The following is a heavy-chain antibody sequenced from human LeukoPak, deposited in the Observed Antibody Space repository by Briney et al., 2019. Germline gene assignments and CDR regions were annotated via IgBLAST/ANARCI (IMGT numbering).Heavy chain of an antibody. J-gene: IGHJ6*03. V-gene: IGHV3-30*02. D-gene: IGHD3-10*01. Sequence: PGGSLRLSCAASRFTFSSYSMHWVRQAPGKGLEWVAFIRYDGSKKYYTDSVKGRFTISRDNSKNTLYLQMNSLRAEDTAVYYCAREGFEKNLYYYYYMDVWGKGTTVTISS. CDR2: IRYDGSKK. CDR3: AREGFEKNLYYYYYMDV. CDR1: RFTFSSYS.